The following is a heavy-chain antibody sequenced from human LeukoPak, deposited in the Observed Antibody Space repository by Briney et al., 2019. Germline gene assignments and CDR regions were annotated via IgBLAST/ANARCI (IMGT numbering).Heavy chain of an antibody. D-gene: IGHD6-19*01. J-gene: IGHJ6*03. CDR1: GYTLPNFG. Sequence: ASMKVSCKASGYTLPNFGLSWVRQAPGQGLEWMGWISGYNGNTNYAEKLQGRVTMTTDTSTNTAYMELRSLRSDDTAVYYCGRDRGHRSCWHYYYYYMDVWGKGTTVTVSS. CDR2: ISGYNGNT. CDR3: GRDRGHRSCWHYYYYYMDV. V-gene: IGHV1-18*01.